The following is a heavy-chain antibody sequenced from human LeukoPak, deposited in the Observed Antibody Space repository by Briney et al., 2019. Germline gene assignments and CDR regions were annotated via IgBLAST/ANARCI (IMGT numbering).Heavy chain of an antibody. J-gene: IGHJ6*02. CDR1: GFTFSRYD. V-gene: IGHV3-21*01. CDR3: ATTGAPSHYYFYGMDV. Sequence: GGSLRLSCAASGFTFSRYDMNWVRQAPGKGLEWVSSISTSSYRYCADSVKGRFTISRDNAKNSLYLQMNSLRAEDTAVYYCATTGAPSHYYFYGMDVWGQGTTVTVSS. D-gene: IGHD4-17*01. CDR2: ISTSSYR.